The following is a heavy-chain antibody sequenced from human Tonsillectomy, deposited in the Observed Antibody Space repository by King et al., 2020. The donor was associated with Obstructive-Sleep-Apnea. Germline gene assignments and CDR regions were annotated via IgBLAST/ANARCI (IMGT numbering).Heavy chain of an antibody. D-gene: IGHD5-12*01. CDR1: GYSINSGYY. CDR3: AREGYGP. CDR2: VYHSGNT. V-gene: IGHV4-38-2*02. J-gene: IGHJ5*02. Sequence: QLQESGPGLVKPSETLSLTCTVSGYSINSGYYWGWIRQPPGKGLEWIGGVYHSGNTYYNPSLRSRGTISVHTSQNQFSLRLFSVTAADTAVYYCAREGYGPWGQGALVTVSS.